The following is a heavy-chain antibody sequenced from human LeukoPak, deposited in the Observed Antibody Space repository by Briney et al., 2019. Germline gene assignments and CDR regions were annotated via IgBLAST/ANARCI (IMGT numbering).Heavy chain of an antibody. CDR3: ASLPLYSYGSGSYYE. Sequence: QSGGSLRLSCAASGFTVSSNYMSWVRQAPGEGLEWVSVIYYGGSTYYADSVRGRFTISRDNSKNTLYLQMNSLRAEDTAVYYCASLPLYSYGSGSYYEWGQGTLVTVSS. CDR1: GFTVSSNY. V-gene: IGHV3-66*01. CDR2: IYYGGST. J-gene: IGHJ4*02. D-gene: IGHD3-10*01.